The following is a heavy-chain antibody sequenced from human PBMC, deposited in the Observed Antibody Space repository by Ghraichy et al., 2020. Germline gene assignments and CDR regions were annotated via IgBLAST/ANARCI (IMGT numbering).Heavy chain of an antibody. V-gene: IGHV3-43*01. Sequence: GGSLRLSCAASGFTFDDYTMHWVRQAPGKGLEWVSLISWDGGSTYYADSVKGRFTISRDNSKNSLYLQMNSLRTEDTALYYCAKGEGATSLYGMDVWGQGTTVTVSS. CDR1: GFTFDDYT. CDR2: ISWDGGST. D-gene: IGHD5-12*01. CDR3: AKGEGATSLYGMDV. J-gene: IGHJ6*02.